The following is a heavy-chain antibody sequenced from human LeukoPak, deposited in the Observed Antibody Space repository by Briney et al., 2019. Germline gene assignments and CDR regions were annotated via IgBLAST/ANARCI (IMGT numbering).Heavy chain of an antibody. CDR3: ARHGSGNSWFDP. D-gene: IGHD3-3*01. Sequence: GESLKISCKGSGYSFTNYWIGWVRQMPGKGLEWMGIIYPGDSAGDSDTRYSPSFRGQVTISADKSISTAYLQWSSLKASDTAMYYCARHGSGNSWFDPWGQGTLVTVSS. J-gene: IGHJ5*02. V-gene: IGHV5-51*01. CDR2: IYPGDSAGDSDT. CDR1: GYSFTNYW.